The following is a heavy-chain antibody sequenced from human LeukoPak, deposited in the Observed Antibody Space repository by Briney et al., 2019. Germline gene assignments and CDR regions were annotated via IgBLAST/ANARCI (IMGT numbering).Heavy chain of an antibody. D-gene: IGHD6-19*01. J-gene: IGHJ6*03. CDR1: GGTFSSYA. V-gene: IGHV1-69*05. Sequence: ASVKVSXKASGGTFSSYAISWVRQAPGQGLEWMGRIIPIFGTANYAQKFQGRVTITTDESTSTAYMELISLRSEDTAVYYCARGSPIAVADYYYYYMDVWGKGTTVTVSS. CDR2: IIPIFGTA. CDR3: ARGSPIAVADYYYYYMDV.